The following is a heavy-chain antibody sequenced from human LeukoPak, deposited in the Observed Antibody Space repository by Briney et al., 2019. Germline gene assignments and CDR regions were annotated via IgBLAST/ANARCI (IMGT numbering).Heavy chain of an antibody. V-gene: IGHV1-2*02. CDR2: INPNSGGT. CDR3: AREHSSSWYPPRYYYMDV. J-gene: IGHJ6*03. Sequence: ASVKVSCKASGYTFTGYYMHWVRQAPGQGLEWMGWINPNSGGTNYAQKLQGRVTMTTDTSTSTAYMELSSLRSEDTAVYYCAREHSSSWYPPRYYYMDVWGKGTTVTVSS. D-gene: IGHD6-13*01. CDR1: GYTFTGYY.